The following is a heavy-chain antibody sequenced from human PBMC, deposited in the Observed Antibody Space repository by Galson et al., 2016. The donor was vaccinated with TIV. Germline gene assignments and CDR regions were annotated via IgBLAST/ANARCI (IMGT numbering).Heavy chain of an antibody. V-gene: IGHV1-2*02. D-gene: IGHD3-22*01. CDR2: INPNSGVT. Sequence: SVKVSCKASGYTFTDYYVHWVRQAPGQGLEWMGWINPNSGVTNYAQEFQGRVTITRDTSISTAFMEVKKLRYDDTALYFCARGDGSTSGSNFWGQGTLVTVST. J-gene: IGHJ4*02. CDR1: GYTFTDYY. CDR3: ARGDGSTSGSNF.